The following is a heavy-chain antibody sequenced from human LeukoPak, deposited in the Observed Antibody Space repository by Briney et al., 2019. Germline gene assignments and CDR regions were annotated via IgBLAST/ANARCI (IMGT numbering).Heavy chain of an antibody. CDR3: ARHDWLAPFDY. D-gene: IGHD3-9*01. CDR1: GGSISSYY. CDR2: IYTSGST. V-gene: IGHV4-4*09. J-gene: IGHJ4*02. Sequence: SETLSLTCTVSGGSISSYYWSWIRQPPGKGLEWIGYIYTSGSTNYNPSLKCRVTISVDTSKNQFSLKLSSVTAADTAVYYCARHDWLAPFDYWGQGTLVTVSS.